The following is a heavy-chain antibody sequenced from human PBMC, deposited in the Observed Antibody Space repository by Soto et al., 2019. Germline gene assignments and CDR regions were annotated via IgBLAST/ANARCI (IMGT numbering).Heavy chain of an antibody. D-gene: IGHD2-2*02. CDR2: INPNGDT. CDR3: ARLALENAALGPAPIGLDY. CDR1: GGSLSGYY. Sequence: QVQLQQWGAGLLKPSETLSLTCTVFGGSLSGYYWTWIRQSPGKRLEWIGEINPNGDTNYSPSLKGRVTMSVDTSKTQFSLKLHSVIVADTAVYYRARLALENAALGPAPIGLDYWGQGTLVTVSS. V-gene: IGHV4-34*02. J-gene: IGHJ4*02.